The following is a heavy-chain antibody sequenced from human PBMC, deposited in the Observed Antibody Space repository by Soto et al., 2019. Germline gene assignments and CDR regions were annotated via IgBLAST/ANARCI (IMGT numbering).Heavy chain of an antibody. Sequence: EVQLLESGGGLVQPGGSLRLSCVGSGFTFINYAMNWVRQTPGKGLEWVSGISGGGDRTFDADSVKGRFTISRDNSKNTVNLQMNCLRADDTAVYYCARKVLGSTSRPDWWYFDLWGRGTLVTVSS. J-gene: IGHJ2*01. CDR2: ISGGGDRT. D-gene: IGHD2-2*01. CDR3: ARKVLGSTSRPDWWYFDL. CDR1: GFTFINYA. V-gene: IGHV3-23*01.